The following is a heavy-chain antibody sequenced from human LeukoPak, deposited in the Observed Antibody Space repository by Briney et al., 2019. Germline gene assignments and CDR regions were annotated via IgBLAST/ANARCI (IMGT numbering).Heavy chain of an antibody. CDR2: ISYDGSNK. CDR3: AKTPEYCSGGSCYVPFDY. J-gene: IGHJ4*02. V-gene: IGHV3-30*18. CDR1: GFTFSSYG. Sequence: PGGSLRLSCAASGFTFSSYGMHWVRQAPGKGLEWVAVISYDGSNKYYADSVKGRFTISRDNSKNTLYLQMNSLRAEDTAVYYCAKTPEYCSGGSCYVPFDYWGQGTLVTVSS. D-gene: IGHD2-15*01.